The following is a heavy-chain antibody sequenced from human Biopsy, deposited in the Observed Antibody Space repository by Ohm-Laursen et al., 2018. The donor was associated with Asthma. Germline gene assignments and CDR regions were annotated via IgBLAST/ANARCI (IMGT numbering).Heavy chain of an antibody. CDR2: IYSGGTS. J-gene: IGHJ4*02. V-gene: IGHV3-53*01. CDR1: GSTVSRDH. Sequence: SLRLSCSASGSTVSRDHMFWVRQAPGKGLEWVSVIYSGGTSHTADSVRGRFTISRDFSKNTLHLQMHSLRAEDTAVYYCARGDSSNWSHYYFDYWGQGTLVTVSS. CDR3: ARGDSSNWSHYYFDY. D-gene: IGHD3-22*01.